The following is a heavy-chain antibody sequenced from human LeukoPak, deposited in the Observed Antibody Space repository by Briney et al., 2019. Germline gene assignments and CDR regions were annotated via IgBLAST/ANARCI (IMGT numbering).Heavy chain of an antibody. Sequence: PGGSLRLSCAASGFTFSSYWMSWVRQAPGKGLEWVANIKQDGSEKYYVDSVKGRFTISRDNAKNSLYMQMNSLGAEDTAVYYCAREVYCSSTSCYRRLSYFDYWGQGTLVTVSS. CDR3: AREVYCSSTSCYRRLSYFDY. CDR1: GFTFSSYW. CDR2: IKQDGSEK. D-gene: IGHD2-2*01. V-gene: IGHV3-7*01. J-gene: IGHJ4*02.